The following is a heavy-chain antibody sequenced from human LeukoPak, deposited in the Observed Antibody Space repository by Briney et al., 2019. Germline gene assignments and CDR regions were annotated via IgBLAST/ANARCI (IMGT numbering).Heavy chain of an antibody. CDR2: IKSKTDGGTT. Sequence: GGSLRLSCAASGFTFSNAWMSWVRQAPGKGLEWVGRIKSKTDGGTTDYAAPVKGRFTISRDDSKNTLYLQMNGLKTEDTAVYYCTTLRQWLAFDYWGRGTLVTVSS. V-gene: IGHV3-15*01. J-gene: IGHJ4*02. CDR3: TTLRQWLAFDY. CDR1: GFTFSNAW. D-gene: IGHD6-19*01.